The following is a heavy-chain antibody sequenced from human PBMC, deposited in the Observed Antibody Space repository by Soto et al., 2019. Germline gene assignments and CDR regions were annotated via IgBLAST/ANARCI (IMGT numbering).Heavy chain of an antibody. CDR3: AKDLGESYDSSGYYYPRKSRPFDY. J-gene: IGHJ4*02. CDR2: ISGSGGST. Sequence: GGSLRLSCAASGFTFSSYAMSWVRQAPGKGLEWVSAISGSGGSTYYADSVKGRFTISRDNSKNTLYLQMNSLRAEDTAVYYCAKDLGESYDSSGYYYPRKSRPFDYWGQGTLVTVSS. CDR1: GFTFSSYA. D-gene: IGHD3-22*01. V-gene: IGHV3-23*01.